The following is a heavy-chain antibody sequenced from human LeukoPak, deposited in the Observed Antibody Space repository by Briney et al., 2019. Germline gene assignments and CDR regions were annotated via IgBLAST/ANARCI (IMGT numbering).Heavy chain of an antibody. CDR2: ISYDGSNK. CDR1: GFTFSWYA. CDR3: AKGLRYSDN. V-gene: IGHV3-30*04. Sequence: PGGSLRLSCSASGFTFSWYAMHWVRQAPGKGLEWVAVISYDGSNKYYADSVKGRFTISRDNSKNTLYLQMNSLRADDTAVYYCAKGLRYSDNWGQGTLVTVSS. J-gene: IGHJ4*02. D-gene: IGHD3-9*01.